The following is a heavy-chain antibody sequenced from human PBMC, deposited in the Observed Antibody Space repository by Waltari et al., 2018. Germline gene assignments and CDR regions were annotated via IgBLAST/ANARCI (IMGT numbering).Heavy chain of an antibody. Sequence: QVQLQESGPGLVKPSQTLSLTCTVSGGSISSGGYYWSWIRQHPGKGLEWIGYIYYSGSTYYNPSRKSRVTISVDTSKNQFSLKLSSVTAADTAVYYCARSHPEDYGDYRDYFDYWGQGTLVTVSS. CDR3: ARSHPEDYGDYRDYFDY. V-gene: IGHV4-31*03. CDR1: GGSISSGGYY. CDR2: IYYSGST. J-gene: IGHJ4*02. D-gene: IGHD4-17*01.